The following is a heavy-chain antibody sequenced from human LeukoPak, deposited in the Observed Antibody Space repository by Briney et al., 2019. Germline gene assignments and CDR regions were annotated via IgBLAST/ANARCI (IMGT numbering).Heavy chain of an antibody. D-gene: IGHD3-3*01. J-gene: IGHJ3*02. CDR2: IYYSGST. CDR1: GDSFSSTNYY. V-gene: IGHV4-39*07. CDR3: ARAGKGKALRLLEWLLRGAFDI. Sequence: SETLSLTCTVSGDSFSSTNYYWDWIRQPPGKGLEWIGSIYYSGSTYYNPSLKSRVTISVDTSKNQFSLKLSSVTAADTAVYYCARAGKGKALRLLEWLLRGAFDIWGQGTMVTVSS.